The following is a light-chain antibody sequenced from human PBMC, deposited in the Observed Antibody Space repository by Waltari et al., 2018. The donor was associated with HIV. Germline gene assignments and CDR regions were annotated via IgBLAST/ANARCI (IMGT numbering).Light chain of an antibody. J-gene: IGKJ1*01. CDR2: GPS. Sequence: EIVMTQSPATLSVSPGERATLSCRASQSVSNNLAWYQQKPGQAPRLLIYGPSTRAIGTPSRFCASGAGTEFTLTISSLQSEDFAIYYCQQYNEWPRTFGQGTKVEIK. CDR3: QQYNEWPRT. V-gene: IGKV3-15*01. CDR1: QSVSNN.